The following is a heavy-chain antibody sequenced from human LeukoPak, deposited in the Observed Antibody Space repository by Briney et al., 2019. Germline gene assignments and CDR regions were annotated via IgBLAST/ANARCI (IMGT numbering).Heavy chain of an antibody. Sequence: GGSLRLSCAASGFTFSSYGTHWVRQAPGKGLEWVAVIWYDGSNKYYADSVKGRFTISRDNSKNTLYLQMNSLRAEDTAVYYCARDSLDIVVVPAAPEGTDYYYYYGMDVWGKGTTVTVSS. V-gene: IGHV3-33*01. J-gene: IGHJ6*04. CDR3: ARDSLDIVVVPAAPEGTDYYYYYGMDV. CDR1: GFTFSSYG. CDR2: IWYDGSNK. D-gene: IGHD2-2*01.